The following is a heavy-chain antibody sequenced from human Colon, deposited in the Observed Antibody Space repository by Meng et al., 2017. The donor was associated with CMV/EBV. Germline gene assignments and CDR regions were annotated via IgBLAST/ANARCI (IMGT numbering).Heavy chain of an antibody. CDR3: ARDDDSGWYFDH. J-gene: IGHJ4*02. Sequence: QVQRQETGQGLLNPSQPLSLTCSVSGGSITSGTHYWNWMRQPAGKGLEWIGRIYTSGRTNYNPSLKSRVTISRDTSKNQFSLKLNSVTAADTAVYYCARDDDSGWYFDHWGLGSLVTVSS. CDR1: GGSITSGTHY. V-gene: IGHV4-61*02. D-gene: IGHD6-19*01. CDR2: IYTSGRT.